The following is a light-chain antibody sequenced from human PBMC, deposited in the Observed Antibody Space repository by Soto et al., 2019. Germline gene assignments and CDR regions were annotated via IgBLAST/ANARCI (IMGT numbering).Light chain of an antibody. CDR1: TGAVTSDNH. J-gene: IGLJ2*01. V-gene: IGLV7-43*01. CDR3: LLFYGGMWV. Sequence: QAVVTQEPSLTVSPGGTVTLTCASSTGAVTSDNHPNWFQQKPGQAPRALIYDTSKKNSWTPARFSGSLLGGKAALTLSSVQPEDEADYYCLLFYGGMWVFGGGTKVTVL. CDR2: DTS.